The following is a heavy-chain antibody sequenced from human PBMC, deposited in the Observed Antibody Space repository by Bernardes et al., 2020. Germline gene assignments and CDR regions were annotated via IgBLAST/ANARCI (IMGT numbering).Heavy chain of an antibody. Sequence: GGSLRPSCAASGFTFSSYAMSWVRQAPGKGLEWVSAISGSGGSTYYADSVKGRFTISRDNSKNTLYLQMNSLRAEDTAVYYCAKRQDRNLWSGYSDFDYWGQGTLVTVSS. V-gene: IGHV3-23*01. CDR2: ISGSGGST. D-gene: IGHD3-3*01. CDR1: GFTFSSYA. CDR3: AKRQDRNLWSGYSDFDY. J-gene: IGHJ4*02.